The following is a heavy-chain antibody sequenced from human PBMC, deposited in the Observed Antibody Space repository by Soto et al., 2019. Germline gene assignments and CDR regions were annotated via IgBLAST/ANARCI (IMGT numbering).Heavy chain of an antibody. CDR2: ISSSSSYI. CDR1: GFTFSSYS. J-gene: IGHJ4*02. D-gene: IGHD3-22*01. V-gene: IGHV3-21*01. Sequence: EVQLVESGGGLVKPGGSLRLSCAASGFTFSSYSMNWVRQAPGKGLEWVSSISSSSSYIYYADSVKGRFTISRDNAQHALYLQMHSPRAEDTAVYYCARDPTRYYDSSGYLDWGQGTLVTVSS. CDR3: ARDPTRYYDSSGYLD.